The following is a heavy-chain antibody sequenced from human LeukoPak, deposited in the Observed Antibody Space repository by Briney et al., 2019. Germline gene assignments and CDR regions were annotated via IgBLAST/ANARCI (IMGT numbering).Heavy chain of an antibody. CDR1: GYTFTNYG. Sequence: ASVKVSCKASGYTFTNYGISWVRQPPGQGLEWMGWISAYNGNTNYAQKLQGRVTMTTDTSTNTAYMDLRSLRSDDTAVYYCARAYYDFWSGRGGYYYMDVWGKGTTVTVSS. J-gene: IGHJ6*03. D-gene: IGHD3-3*01. CDR2: ISAYNGNT. V-gene: IGHV1-18*01. CDR3: ARAYYDFWSGRGGYYYMDV.